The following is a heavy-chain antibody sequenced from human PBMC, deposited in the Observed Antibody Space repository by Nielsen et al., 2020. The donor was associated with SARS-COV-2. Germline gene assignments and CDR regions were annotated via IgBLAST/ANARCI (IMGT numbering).Heavy chain of an antibody. CDR3: VMRDAYPY. J-gene: IGHJ4*02. CDR1: GGTFSSYA. Sequence: SVKVSCKASGGTFSSYAISWVRQAPGQGLEWMGGIIPIFGTANYAQKFQGRVTITADESTNTAYVELSSLTSEDTAMYYCVMRDAYPYWGQGTLVTVSS. CDR2: IIPIFGTA. D-gene: IGHD5-24*01. V-gene: IGHV1-69*13.